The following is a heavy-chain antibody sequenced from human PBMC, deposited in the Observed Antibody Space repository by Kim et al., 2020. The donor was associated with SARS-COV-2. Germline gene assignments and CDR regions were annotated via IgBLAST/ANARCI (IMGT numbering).Heavy chain of an antibody. CDR3: ARSKGEVKHVYEPGSYFDVAWGVFDY. V-gene: IGHV3-30*09. D-gene: IGHD3-10*01. J-gene: IGHJ4*02. CDR2: ISYDGSKK. CDR1: GFNFNDYA. Sequence: GGSLRLSCEASGFNFNDYAFQWVRQAPGEGLAWVGVISYDGSKKYYADSVQGRFAVSRDNSKNTLYLQMNSLRPDDTAMYYCARSKGEVKHVYEPGSYFDVAWGVFDYWGQGTVVTVSS.